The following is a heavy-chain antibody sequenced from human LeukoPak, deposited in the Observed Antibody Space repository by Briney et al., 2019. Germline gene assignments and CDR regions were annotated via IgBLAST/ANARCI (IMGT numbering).Heavy chain of an antibody. CDR2: IYYSGST. Sequence: SETLSLTCTVSGGSISSYYWSWIRQPPGKGLEGIGYIYYSGSTNYNPSLKSRVTISVDTSKNQFSLKLSSVTAADTAVYYCARLSYDFWSPRMDVWGQGTTVTVSS. CDR1: GGSISSYY. V-gene: IGHV4-59*01. CDR3: ARLSYDFWSPRMDV. J-gene: IGHJ6*02. D-gene: IGHD3-3*01.